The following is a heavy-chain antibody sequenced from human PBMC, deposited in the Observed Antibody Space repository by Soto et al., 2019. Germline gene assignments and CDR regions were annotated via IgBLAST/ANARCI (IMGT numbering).Heavy chain of an antibody. CDR3: ARDSSSWYANWFDP. Sequence: QVQLQESGPGLVKPSQTLSLTCTVSGGSISSGGYYWSWIRQHPGKGLEWIGYIYYSGSTYYNPSLKSRVTISVDTSKNQSPLKLSSVTAADTAVYYCARDSSSWYANWFDPWGQGTLVTVSS. CDR1: GGSISSGGYY. D-gene: IGHD6-13*01. V-gene: IGHV4-31*03. J-gene: IGHJ5*02. CDR2: IYYSGST.